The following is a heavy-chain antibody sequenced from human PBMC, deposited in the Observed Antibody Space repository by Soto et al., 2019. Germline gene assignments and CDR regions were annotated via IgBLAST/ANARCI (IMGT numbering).Heavy chain of an antibody. V-gene: IGHV3-33*01. J-gene: IGHJ4*02. CDR2: IRFDGSNE. CDR1: GGIFHGYG. Sequence: QEQLVESGGGVVQPGTSLRLSCAVPGGIFHGYGMHWVRQAPGKGLEWVAIIRFDGSNEEYADSVKGRFTISRDNSKNTLYPRMNNLGAEDTAVYYCARDGPGGPGLRGYLDYWGRGTVVTVSS. CDR3: ARDGPGGPGLRGYLDY. D-gene: IGHD2-8*02.